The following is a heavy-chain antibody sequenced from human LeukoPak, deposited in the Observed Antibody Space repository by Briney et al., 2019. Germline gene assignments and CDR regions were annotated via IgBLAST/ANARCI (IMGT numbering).Heavy chain of an antibody. Sequence: SVKVSCKASGGTFSSYAISWVRQAPGQGLEWMGRIIPILGIANYAQKFQGRVTITADKSTSTAYMELSSLRSEDTAVYYCARVVDYGDYRGAFDIWGQGTMVTVSS. CDR1: GGTFSSYA. CDR3: ARVVDYGDYRGAFDI. D-gene: IGHD4-17*01. CDR2: IIPILGIA. J-gene: IGHJ3*02. V-gene: IGHV1-69*04.